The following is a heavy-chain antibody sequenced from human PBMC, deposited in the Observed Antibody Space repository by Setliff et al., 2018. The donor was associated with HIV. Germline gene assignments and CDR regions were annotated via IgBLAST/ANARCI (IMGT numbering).Heavy chain of an antibody. D-gene: IGHD2-15*01. CDR3: ARVVDADYLDY. Sequence: SETLSLTCTVSGGSISSSSYYWGWIRQPPGKGLEWIGSLYYSGTTYYNPSLKSRLTMSVDTSKNQFSLKLNSVTAADTAMYYCARVVDADYLDYWGQGTPVTVSS. V-gene: IGHV4-39*01. J-gene: IGHJ4*02. CDR1: GGSISSSSYY. CDR2: LYYSGTT.